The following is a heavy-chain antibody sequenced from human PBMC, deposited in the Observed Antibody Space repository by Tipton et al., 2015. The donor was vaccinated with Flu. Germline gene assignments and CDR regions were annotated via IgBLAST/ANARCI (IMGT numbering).Heavy chain of an antibody. CDR2: IDHSGTT. J-gene: IGHJ4*02. Sequence: TLSLTCTVSGYSISSGYYWCWIRQPPGKGLEWIGSIDHSGTTYYNPSLKSRVTISVDTSKNQFSLKLSSVTAADTAVFYCASHSYSRGRAGHWGQGTLVTVSS. CDR1: GYSISSGYY. D-gene: IGHD4-11*01. V-gene: IGHV4-38-2*02. CDR3: ASHSYSRGRAGH.